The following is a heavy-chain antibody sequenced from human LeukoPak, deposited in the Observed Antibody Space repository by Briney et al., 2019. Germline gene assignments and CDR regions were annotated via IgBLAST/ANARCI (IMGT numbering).Heavy chain of an antibody. D-gene: IGHD6-13*01. J-gene: IGHJ5*02. CDR3: ARDSSSWYYNWFDP. CDR1: GGSISSYY. CDR2: IYYSGST. Sequence: PSETLSLTCTVSGGSISSYYWSWIRQPPGKGLEWIGYIYYSGSTNYNPSLKSRVTISVDTSKNQFSLKLSSVTAADTAVYYCARDSSSWYYNWFDPWGQGTLVIVSS. V-gene: IGHV4-59*01.